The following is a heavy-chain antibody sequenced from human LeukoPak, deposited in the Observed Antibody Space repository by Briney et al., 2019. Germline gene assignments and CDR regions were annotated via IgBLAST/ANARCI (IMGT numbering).Heavy chain of an antibody. J-gene: IGHJ2*01. Sequence: PSETLSLTCTVSGGSISSYYWSWIRQPPGKGLEWIGYIYYSGSTNYNPSLKSRVTISVDTSKNQFSLKLSSVTAADTAVYYCARSEYSSPLWPGRWYFDLWGRGTLVTVSS. D-gene: IGHD6-6*01. CDR2: IYYSGST. V-gene: IGHV4-59*01. CDR1: GGSISSYY. CDR3: ARSEYSSPLWPGRWYFDL.